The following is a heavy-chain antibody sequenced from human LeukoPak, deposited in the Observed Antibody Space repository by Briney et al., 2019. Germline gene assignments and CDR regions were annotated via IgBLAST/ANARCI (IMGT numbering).Heavy chain of an antibody. V-gene: IGHV3-23*01. CDR3: AKSGYYDSSGYYDY. D-gene: IGHD3-22*01. CDR1: GFTFSNYA. Sequence: GGSLRLSCAASGFTFSNYAMSWVRQTPGKGLEWVSAISGSGGSTYYADSVKGRFTITRDNSKNTLYLQMNSLRAEDTAVYYCAKSGYYDSSGYYDYWGQGTLVTVSS. J-gene: IGHJ4*02. CDR2: ISGSGGST.